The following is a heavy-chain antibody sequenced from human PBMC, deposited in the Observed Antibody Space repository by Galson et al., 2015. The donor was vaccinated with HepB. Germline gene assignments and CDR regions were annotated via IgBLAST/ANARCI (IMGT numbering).Heavy chain of an antibody. D-gene: IGHD3-3*01. J-gene: IGHJ6*03. CDR3: ARDYYDGSQSGFGDYDVDA. Sequence: PSLVKPTQTLTLTCTLSGFSLSDSGVGVAWIRQPPGGALEWLGVLYWDDDKRYSSSLRNRLTITTDASKSQVVLTMTNVDPVDTATYFCARDYYDGSQSGFGDYDVDAWGKGTMVIVSS. CDR1: GFSLSDSGVG. CDR2: LYWDDDK. V-gene: IGHV2-5*02.